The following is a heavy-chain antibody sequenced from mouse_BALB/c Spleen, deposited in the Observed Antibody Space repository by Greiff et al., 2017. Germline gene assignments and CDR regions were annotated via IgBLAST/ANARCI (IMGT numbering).Heavy chain of an antibody. CDR2: ISSGSSTI. Sequence: EVQVVESGGGLVQPGGSRKLSCAASGFTFSSFGMHWVRQAPEKGLEWVAYISSGSSTIYYADTVKGRFTISRDNPKNTLFLQMTSLRSEDTAMYYCARRDYVDDWGQGTTLTVSS. CDR3: ARRDYVDD. CDR1: GFTFSSFG. J-gene: IGHJ2*01. V-gene: IGHV5-17*02.